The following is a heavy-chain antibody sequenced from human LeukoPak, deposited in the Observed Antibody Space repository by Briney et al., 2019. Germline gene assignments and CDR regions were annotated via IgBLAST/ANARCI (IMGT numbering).Heavy chain of an antibody. D-gene: IGHD3-22*01. V-gene: IGHV4-4*07. CDR3: ARDSPANYYDSGGRNWSFDY. CDR1: GGSISSYY. Sequence: SETLSLTCTVSGGSISSYYWSWIRQPAGKGLEWIGRIYTSGSTNYNPSLKSRVTMSVDTSKNQFSLKLSSVTAADTAVYYCARDSPANYYDSGGRNWSFDYWGQGTLVTVSS. J-gene: IGHJ4*02. CDR2: IYTSGST.